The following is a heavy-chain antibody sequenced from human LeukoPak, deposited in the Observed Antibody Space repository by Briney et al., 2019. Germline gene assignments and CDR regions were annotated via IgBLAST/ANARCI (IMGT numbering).Heavy chain of an antibody. CDR1: GFTFINYG. CDR2: ISYDGRNK. Sequence: PGRSLRLSCAASGFTFINYGIHWIRQAPGEGLEWVAVISYDGRNKYYADSVKGRFTISRDNSKNTLYLQMNSLRAEDTAVYFCAKSMVYYYDSTVYNYYYYGMDVWGQGTTVTVSS. J-gene: IGHJ6*02. D-gene: IGHD3-22*01. CDR3: AKSMVYYYDSTVYNYYYYGMDV. V-gene: IGHV3-30*18.